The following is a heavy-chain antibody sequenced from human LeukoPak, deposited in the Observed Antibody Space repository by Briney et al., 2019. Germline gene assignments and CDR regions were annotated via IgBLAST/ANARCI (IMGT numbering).Heavy chain of an antibody. Sequence: AGGSLRLSCAASAFTFSSYWMHWVRQAPGKGLVWVSRINSDGSSTKCADSVKGRFTISRDNAKNTLYLQMNSLRAEDTAVYYYAALDHGHDYWGQGTLVTVSS. J-gene: IGHJ4*02. V-gene: IGHV3-74*03. CDR1: AFTFSSYW. CDR3: AALDHGHDY. CDR2: INSDGSST.